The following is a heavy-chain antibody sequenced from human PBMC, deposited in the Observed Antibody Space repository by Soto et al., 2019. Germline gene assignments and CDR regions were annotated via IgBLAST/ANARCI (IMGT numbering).Heavy chain of an antibody. V-gene: IGHV4-34*01. J-gene: IGHJ4*02. D-gene: IGHD3-22*01. CDR1: GGSFSGYY. Sequence: SSETLSLTCAVYGGSFSGYYWSWIRQPPGKGLAWLGEINHSGSTNYNPSLKSRVTISVDTSKNQFSLKLSSVTAADTAVYYCARWRGGYYRQPFDYWGQGTLVTVSS. CDR3: ARWRGGYYRQPFDY. CDR2: INHSGST.